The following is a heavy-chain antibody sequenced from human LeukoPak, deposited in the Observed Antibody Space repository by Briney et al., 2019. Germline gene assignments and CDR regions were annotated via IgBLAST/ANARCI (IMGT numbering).Heavy chain of an antibody. V-gene: IGHV4-34*01. Sequence: SETLSLTCAVYGGSFSGYYWSWTRQPPGKGLEWIGEINHSGSTNYNPSLKSRVTISVDTSKNQFSLKLSSVTAADTAVYYCARRTTEDYDSSGTNDYWGQGTLVTVSS. CDR1: GGSFSGYY. CDR2: INHSGST. CDR3: ARRTTEDYDSSGTNDY. J-gene: IGHJ4*02. D-gene: IGHD3-22*01.